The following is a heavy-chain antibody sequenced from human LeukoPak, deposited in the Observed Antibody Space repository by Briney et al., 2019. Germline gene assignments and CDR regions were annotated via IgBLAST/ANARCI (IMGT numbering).Heavy chain of an antibody. CDR3: ARGPWYSSSWPNPYFYFDY. V-gene: IGHV4-34*01. CDR1: GGSFSGYY. J-gene: IGHJ4*02. D-gene: IGHD6-13*01. CDR2: INHSGST. Sequence: SETLSLTCAVYGGSFSGYYWSWIRQPPGKGLEWIGEINHSGSTNYHPSLKSRVTISVDTSKNQFSLKLSSVTAADTAVYYCARGPWYSSSWPNPYFYFDYWGQGTLVTVSS.